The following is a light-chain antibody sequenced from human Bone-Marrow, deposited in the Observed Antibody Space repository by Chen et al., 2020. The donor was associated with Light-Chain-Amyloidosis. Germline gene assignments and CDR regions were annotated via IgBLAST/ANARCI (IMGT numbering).Light chain of an antibody. CDR3: QQYSSYPYT. CDR1: QNINRW. J-gene: IGKJ2*01. CDR2: DAS. V-gene: IGKV1-5*01. Sequence: DIQMTQSPSTLSASVGDSVTITCRAGQNINRWMAWYQQKPGKPPNLLIYDASTLEGGVPSRFSGSDSGTEFTLTISGLQPDDFASYYCQQYSSYPYTFGPGTKLAIK.